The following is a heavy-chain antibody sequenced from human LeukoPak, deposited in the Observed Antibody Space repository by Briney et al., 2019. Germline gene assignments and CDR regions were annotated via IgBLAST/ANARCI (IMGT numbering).Heavy chain of an antibody. CDR2: ITTSSTYM. CDR3: ARDPRGGNPRGYFQH. CDR1: GFIFNTYS. V-gene: IGHV3-21*01. J-gene: IGHJ1*01. Sequence: PGGSLRLSCAASGFIFNTYSMNWVRQAPGKGLEWVSSITTSSTYMHYSDSMKGRFTISRDNAKNSLYLQMNSLRAEDTAVYYCARDPRGGNPRGYFQHWGQGTLVTVSS. D-gene: IGHD4-23*01.